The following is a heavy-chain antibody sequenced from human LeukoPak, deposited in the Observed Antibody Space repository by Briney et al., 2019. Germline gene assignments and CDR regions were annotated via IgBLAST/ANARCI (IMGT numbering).Heavy chain of an antibody. D-gene: IGHD4-17*01. J-gene: IGHJ5*02. CDR1: GFTFSSSA. Sequence: PGRSLTLSCAAPGFTFSSSAMHWVRQAPGKGLEWVAVVFSDGTYKYYADSVKGRFTISRDNSKNMLFLQMNSLRAEDTAVYYCAKGPLYYYGDNAWFGPWGQGTLVTVSS. CDR3: AKGPLYYYGDNAWFGP. V-gene: IGHV3-30*18. CDR2: VFSDGTYK.